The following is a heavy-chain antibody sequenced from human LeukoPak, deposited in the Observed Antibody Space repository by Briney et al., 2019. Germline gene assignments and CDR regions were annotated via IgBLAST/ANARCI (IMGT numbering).Heavy chain of an antibody. CDR2: IYTSGST. CDR3: ARDRGYSYAFDY. D-gene: IGHD5-18*01. J-gene: IGHJ4*02. Sequence: SETHSLTCTVSGGSISSYYWSWIRQPAGKGLEWIGRIYTSGSTNYNPSLKSRVTISIDTSKNQFSLKLNSVTAADTAVYYCARDRGYSYAFDYWGQGTLVTVSS. CDR1: GGSISSYY. V-gene: IGHV4-4*07.